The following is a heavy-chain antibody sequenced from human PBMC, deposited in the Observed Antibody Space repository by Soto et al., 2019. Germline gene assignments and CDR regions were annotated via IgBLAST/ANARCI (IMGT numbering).Heavy chain of an antibody. Sequence: GGSLRLSCAASGFSFVNYAMNWVRLAPGKGLEWVSGLSGSGTSRYYADSVKGRFTISRDNSRDTLFLQMNSLTADDTAVYYCAKATTNGGWFNPFDSWGQGALVTVSS. D-gene: IGHD6-19*01. CDR2: LSGSGTSR. V-gene: IGHV3-23*01. J-gene: IGHJ4*02. CDR1: GFSFVNYA. CDR3: AKATTNGGWFNPFDS.